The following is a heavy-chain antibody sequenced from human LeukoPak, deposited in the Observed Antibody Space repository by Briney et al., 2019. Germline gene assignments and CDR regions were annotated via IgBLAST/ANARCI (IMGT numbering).Heavy chain of an antibody. CDR2: IIPIFGTA. CDR3: ARDSRLYGDYAKPFLEPDY. CDR1: GGTFSSYA. D-gene: IGHD4-17*01. Sequence: GASVKVSCKAPGGTFSSYAISWVRQAPGQGLEWMGGIIPIFGTANYAQEFQGRVTITADKSTSTAYMELSSLRSEDTAVYYCARDSRLYGDYAKPFLEPDYWGQGTLVTVSS. V-gene: IGHV1-69*06. J-gene: IGHJ4*02.